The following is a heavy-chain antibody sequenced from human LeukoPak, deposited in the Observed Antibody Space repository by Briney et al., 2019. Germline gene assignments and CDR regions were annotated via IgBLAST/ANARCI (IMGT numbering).Heavy chain of an antibody. Sequence: GESLKISCKGSGYSFTSYWIGWVRQMPGKGLEWMGIIYPGDSGTRYSPSFQGQVTISADKSISTAYLQWSSLKASDTAMYYCAARVSSSWYSFDYWGQGTLVTVSS. CDR2: IYPGDSGT. V-gene: IGHV5-51*01. D-gene: IGHD6-13*01. CDR3: AARVSSSWYSFDY. J-gene: IGHJ4*02. CDR1: GYSFTSYW.